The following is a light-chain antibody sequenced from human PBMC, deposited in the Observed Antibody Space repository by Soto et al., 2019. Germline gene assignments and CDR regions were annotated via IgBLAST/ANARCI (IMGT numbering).Light chain of an antibody. CDR2: GAS. J-gene: IGKJ1*01. CDR3: QQYGSSQWT. Sequence: EIVLTQSPGILSLSPGERATLSCRASQSVSSSYLAWYQQKPGQAPRLLIYGASSRATGIPDRFSGSGSGTDFTLTISRLEPEDFAVYYCQQYGSSQWTFGQGTKVEIK. CDR1: QSVSSSY. V-gene: IGKV3-20*01.